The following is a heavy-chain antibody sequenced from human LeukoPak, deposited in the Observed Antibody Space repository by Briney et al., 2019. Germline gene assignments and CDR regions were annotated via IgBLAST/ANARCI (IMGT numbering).Heavy chain of an antibody. CDR1: GFTFSGYA. V-gene: IGHV3-30*02. CDR2: IRYDGSNK. CDR3: ARFMVRGDSDAFDI. Sequence: GGSLRLSCAASGFTFSGYAMHWVRLAPGKGLEWVAFIRYDGSNKYYADSVKGRFTISRDNSKNTLYLQMDSLRAEDTAVYYCARFMVRGDSDAFDIWGQGTMVTVSS. D-gene: IGHD3-10*01. J-gene: IGHJ3*02.